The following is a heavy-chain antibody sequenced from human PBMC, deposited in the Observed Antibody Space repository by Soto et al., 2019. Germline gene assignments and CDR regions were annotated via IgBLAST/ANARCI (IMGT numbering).Heavy chain of an antibody. CDR1: GGSIRSTSYF. CDR3: ARLSDYGDYESDYYYMDV. V-gene: IGHV4-39*01. D-gene: IGHD4-17*01. CDR2: IYYSGTT. J-gene: IGHJ6*03. Sequence: QLQLQESGPGLVKPSETLSLTCSVSGGSIRSTSYFWGWIRQPPGMGLEWIGRIYYSGTTNYSPSLKSRVTMSVDTSKNQFSLKLSSVTAADTAVYYCARLSDYGDYESDYYYMDVWGKGTTVTVSS.